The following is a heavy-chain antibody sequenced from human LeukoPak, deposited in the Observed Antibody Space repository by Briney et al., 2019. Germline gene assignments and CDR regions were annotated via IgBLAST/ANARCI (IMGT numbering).Heavy chain of an antibody. J-gene: IGHJ4*02. CDR2: ISDSGVST. CDR3: AKVGGIAAAGTYY. D-gene: IGHD6-13*01. V-gene: IGHV3-23*01. CDR1: GFTFSSYG. Sequence: PGGSLRLSCAASGFTFSSYGMNWVRQAPGKGLEWVSAISDSGVSTYYADSVKGRFTVSRDNSKNTLYLQMNSLRAEDTAVYYCAKVGGIAAAGTYYWGQGTLVTVSS.